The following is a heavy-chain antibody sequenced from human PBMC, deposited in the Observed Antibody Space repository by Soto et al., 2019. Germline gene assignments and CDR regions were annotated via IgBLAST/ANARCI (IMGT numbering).Heavy chain of an antibody. Sequence: ASVKVSCKASGYTFTSYGMHWVRQAPGQRLEWMGWINTDKGNTKYSQQFQGRVTITRDTSASTAYMELSSLRSEDTAVYYCAREGDSRTWYANWCDPWGQGTMGTVSA. CDR2: INTDKGNT. CDR1: GYTFTSYG. V-gene: IGHV1-3*04. D-gene: IGHD6-13*01. J-gene: IGHJ5*02. CDR3: AREGDSRTWYANWCDP.